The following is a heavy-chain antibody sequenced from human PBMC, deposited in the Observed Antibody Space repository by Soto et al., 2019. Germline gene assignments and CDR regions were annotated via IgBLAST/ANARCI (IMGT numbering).Heavy chain of an antibody. CDR3: ARLTAAGGVDQFDY. D-gene: IGHD6-13*01. V-gene: IGHV3-7*05. Sequence: EVQLEESGGGLVQPGGSLRLSCAASGFTFSSYWMTWVRQAPGKGLEWVANIKEDGSEQYQVDSVKGRFTFSRDNAKKTLYLQMNSLRVEDTAVYYCARLTAAGGVDQFDYWGQGTLVTGSS. J-gene: IGHJ4*02. CDR2: IKEDGSEQ. CDR1: GFTFSSYW.